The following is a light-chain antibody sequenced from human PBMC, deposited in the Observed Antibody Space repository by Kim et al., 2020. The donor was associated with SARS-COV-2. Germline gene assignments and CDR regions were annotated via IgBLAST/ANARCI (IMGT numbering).Light chain of an antibody. CDR1: QGISSA. J-gene: IGKJ2*01. Sequence: AIQLTQSPSSLSASVGARVTITCRASQGISSALAWYQQKPGKAPNLLIFHASSLKSGVPSRFSGSGSGTDFTLTISSLQPEDFATYYCQQFNSYPHTFGQGTKLEI. CDR3: QQFNSYPHT. CDR2: HAS. V-gene: IGKV1-13*02.